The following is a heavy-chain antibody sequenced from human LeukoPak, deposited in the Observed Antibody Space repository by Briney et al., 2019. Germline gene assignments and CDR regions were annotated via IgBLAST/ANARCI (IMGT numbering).Heavy chain of an antibody. CDR3: AKDRGADYDILTGYSYHGMDV. V-gene: IGHV3-23*01. J-gene: IGHJ6*02. CDR2: ITGSDGST. D-gene: IGHD3-9*01. CDR1: VFTFSSYF. Sequence: TEGSLRLSCAASVFTFSSYFMSWVRQAPGKGQEWVSVITGSDGSTYYADSVKGRFTISRDNSKNTLYLQMNSLRAEDTAVYYCAKDRGADYDILTGYSYHGMDVWGQGTTVTVSS.